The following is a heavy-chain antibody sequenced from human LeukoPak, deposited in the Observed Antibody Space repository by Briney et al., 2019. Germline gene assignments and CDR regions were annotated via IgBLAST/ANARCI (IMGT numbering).Heavy chain of an antibody. V-gene: IGHV4-39*01. D-gene: IGHD1-26*01. CDR2: ISYTGPT. Sequence: SPCLSPTCTLSAPSISTSESYCGWIRQPPWKGLDRITRISYTGPTSSNPSLRTRTTISVDTTKNKFSLMLSSVTAADTAVYHCARRGSGSNCFDPWGQGTLVTVSS. CDR1: APSISTSESY. CDR3: ARRGSGSNCFDP. J-gene: IGHJ5*02.